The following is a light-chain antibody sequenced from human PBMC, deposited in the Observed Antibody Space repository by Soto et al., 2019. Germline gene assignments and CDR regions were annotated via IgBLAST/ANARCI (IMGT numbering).Light chain of an antibody. J-gene: IGLJ1*01. Sequence: SATTQPAPLSASPGQSITISCTGTSSNVRSYKLVSWYQQHPGKAPKLIMFEVNKRPSLVSNRFSGSKSGNTASLTISGLKVEDEADYYCCSSGGSPTYVFGTGTKGTVL. CDR3: CSSGGSPTYV. CDR1: SSNVRSYKL. CDR2: EVN. V-gene: IGLV2-23*02.